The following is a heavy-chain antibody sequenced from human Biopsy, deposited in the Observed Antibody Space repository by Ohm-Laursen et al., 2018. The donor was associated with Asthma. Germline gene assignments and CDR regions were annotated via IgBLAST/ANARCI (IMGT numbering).Heavy chain of an antibody. Sequence: SETLSLTCAVSGGSISSGAYYWSWVRQPPGKGLEWIGYIYYIGSTYYNPSLKSRVAISLDTSKNQFSLKLSSVTAADTAVYFCARRGGVRRYFYFLGHVTLGTVSS. V-gene: IGHV4-30-4*01. CDR1: GGSISSGAYY. D-gene: IGHD3-16*01. CDR2: IYYIGST. J-gene: IGHJ4*01. CDR3: ARRGGVRRYFYF.